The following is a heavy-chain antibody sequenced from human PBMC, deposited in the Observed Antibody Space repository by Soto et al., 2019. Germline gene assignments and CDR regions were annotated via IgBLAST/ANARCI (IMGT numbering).Heavy chain of an antibody. CDR3: GRGGGIGVVTAPYDH. Sequence: ASVKVSCKASGYTFTSYGISWVRQAPGQGLEWMGWISAYNGNTTYAQRFLGRVTMTSDTSTSTVNMELGSLTSEDTAVYYCGRGGGIGVVTAPYDHWGEGTLVTVPS. V-gene: IGHV1-18*01. D-gene: IGHD2-21*02. CDR2: ISAYNGNT. CDR1: GYTFTSYG. J-gene: IGHJ4*02.